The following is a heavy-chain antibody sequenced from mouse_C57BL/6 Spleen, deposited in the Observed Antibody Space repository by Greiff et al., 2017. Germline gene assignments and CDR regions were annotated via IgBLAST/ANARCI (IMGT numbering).Heavy chain of an antibody. CDR2: IDPSDSYT. CDR3: ARGTTVVALDY. Sequence: QVQLQQPGAELVMPGASVKLSCKASGYTFTSYWMHWVKQRPGQGLEWIGEIDPSDSYTKYNQKFKGKSTLTVDKSSSTAYMQLSSLTSEDSAVYYCARGTTVVALDYWGQGTTLTVSS. V-gene: IGHV1-69*01. J-gene: IGHJ2*01. CDR1: GYTFTSYW. D-gene: IGHD1-1*01.